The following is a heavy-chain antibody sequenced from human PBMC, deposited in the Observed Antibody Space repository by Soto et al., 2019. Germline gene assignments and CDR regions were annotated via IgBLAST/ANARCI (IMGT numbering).Heavy chain of an antibody. Sequence: PSETLSLTCAVSGGSISSSNWWSWVRQPQGKGLEWIGEIYHSGSTNYNPSLKSRVTISVDKSKNQFSLKLNSVTAADTSVYYCARAAMGGSSWPFDYWGQGTLVT. D-gene: IGHD6-13*01. CDR2: IYHSGST. CDR1: GGSISSSNW. V-gene: IGHV4-4*02. CDR3: ARAAMGGSSWPFDY. J-gene: IGHJ4*02.